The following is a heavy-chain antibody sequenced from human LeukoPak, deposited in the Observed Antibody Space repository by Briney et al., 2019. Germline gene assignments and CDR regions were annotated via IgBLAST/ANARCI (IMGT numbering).Heavy chain of an antibody. CDR3: ATSTSGYCSNDSCLFDY. J-gene: IGHJ4*02. V-gene: IGHV5-51*01. D-gene: IGHD2-15*01. Sequence: GEALKISCKTSGYRFSSYWIGWGRPMPGKGGEYMGIIYPADSDTSYSPSFQGQVTISADKSISTAYLQWSRLKASDTAMYYCATSTSGYCSNDSCLFDYWGQGTLVTVSS. CDR1: GYRFSSYW. CDR2: IYPADSDT.